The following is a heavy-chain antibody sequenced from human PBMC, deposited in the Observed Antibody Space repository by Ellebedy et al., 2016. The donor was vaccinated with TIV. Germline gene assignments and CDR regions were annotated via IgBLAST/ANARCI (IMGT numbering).Heavy chain of an antibody. D-gene: IGHD6-19*01. CDR2: FSQSGST. CDR3: ARRSSYWSALDF. J-gene: IGHJ4*02. Sequence: MPSETLSLTCTVAGDSISSSVYYWGWIRQPPGKGLEWIGSFSQSGSTYYNPSLTSRVTISVDTSKNQFSLRLSSVTAADTAVYYCARRSSYWSALDFWGQGTLATVSS. CDR1: GDSISSSVYY. V-gene: IGHV4-39*01.